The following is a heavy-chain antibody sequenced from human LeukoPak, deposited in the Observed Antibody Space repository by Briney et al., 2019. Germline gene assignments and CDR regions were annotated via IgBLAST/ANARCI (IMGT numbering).Heavy chain of an antibody. CDR3: ARDKMVVVVAATLGYFDL. CDR2: IIPILGVA. J-gene: IGHJ2*01. Sequence: GSSVKVSCKASGGTYSSYAISWVRQAPGQGLEWMGRIIPILGVANYAQKFQGRVTITADKSTSTAYIELSSLRSEDTAVYYCARDKMVVVVAATLGYFDLWGRGTLVTVSS. D-gene: IGHD2-15*01. CDR1: GGTYSSYA. V-gene: IGHV1-69*04.